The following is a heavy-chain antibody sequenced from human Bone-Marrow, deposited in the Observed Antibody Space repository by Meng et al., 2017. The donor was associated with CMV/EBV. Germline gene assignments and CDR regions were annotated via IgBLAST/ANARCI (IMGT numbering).Heavy chain of an antibody. CDR3: ARVTEYQLLSSYYYYGMDV. D-gene: IGHD2-2*01. CDR2: ISSSSSYI. V-gene: IGHV3-21*01. CDR1: GFTFSSYS. Sequence: GESLKISCAASGFTFSSYSMNWVRQAPGKGLEWVSSISSSSSYIYYADSVKGRFTISRDNAKKSLYLQMNSLRAEDTAVYYCARVTEYQLLSSYYYYGMDVWGQRTTVTVSS. J-gene: IGHJ6*02.